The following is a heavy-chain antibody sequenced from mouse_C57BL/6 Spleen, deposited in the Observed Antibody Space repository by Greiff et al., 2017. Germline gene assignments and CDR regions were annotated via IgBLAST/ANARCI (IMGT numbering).Heavy chain of an antibody. D-gene: IGHD2-1*01. CDR1: GFTFSSYA. CDR3: TRDGNFRGYFDY. V-gene: IGHV5-9-1*02. Sequence: EVMLVESGEGLVKPGGSLKLSCAASGFTFSSYAMSWVRQTPEKRLEWVAYISSGGDYIYYADTVKGRFTISRDNARNTLYLQMSSLKSEDTAMYYCTRDGNFRGYFDYWGQGTTLTVSS. CDR2: ISSGGDYI. J-gene: IGHJ2*01.